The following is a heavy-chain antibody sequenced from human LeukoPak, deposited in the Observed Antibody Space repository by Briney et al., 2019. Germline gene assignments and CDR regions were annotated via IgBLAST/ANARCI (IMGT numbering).Heavy chain of an antibody. D-gene: IGHD2-2*01. Sequence: SVKVSCKASGGTFSSYAISWVRQAPGQGLEWMGGIIPIFGTANYAQKFQGRVTITADESTSTAYMELSSLRSEDTAVYYCARDENLLNAASTFDYWGQGTLVTVSS. V-gene: IGHV1-69*13. CDR3: ARDENLLNAASTFDY. CDR2: IIPIFGTA. CDR1: GGTFSSYA. J-gene: IGHJ4*02.